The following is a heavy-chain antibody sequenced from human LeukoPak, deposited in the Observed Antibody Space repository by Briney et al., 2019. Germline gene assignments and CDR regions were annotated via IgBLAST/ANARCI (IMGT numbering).Heavy chain of an antibody. D-gene: IGHD3-3*01. J-gene: IGHJ4*02. Sequence: PGGSLRLSCAASGSTFSSYGMHWVRQAPGKGLEWVAVIWYDGSNKYYADSVKGRFTISRDNSKNTLYLQMNSLRAEDTAVYYCARDRDFWSVYYFDYWGQGTLVTVSS. CDR3: ARDRDFWSVYYFDY. V-gene: IGHV3-33*01. CDR1: GSTFSSYG. CDR2: IWYDGSNK.